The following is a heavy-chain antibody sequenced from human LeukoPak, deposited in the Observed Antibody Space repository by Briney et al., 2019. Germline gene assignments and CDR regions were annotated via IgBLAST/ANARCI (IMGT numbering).Heavy chain of an antibody. D-gene: IGHD2-21*02. CDR2: ISGSGGST. J-gene: IGHJ6*02. CDR3: AKVEYCGGDCYSYYYYGMDV. Sequence: PGGSLRLSCAASGFTFSSCSMNWVRQAPGKGLEWVSAISGSGGSTYYADSVKGRVTISRDNSKNTLYLQMNSLRAEDTAVYYCAKVEYCGGDCYSYYYYGMDVWGQGTTVTVSS. V-gene: IGHV3-23*01. CDR1: GFTFSSCS.